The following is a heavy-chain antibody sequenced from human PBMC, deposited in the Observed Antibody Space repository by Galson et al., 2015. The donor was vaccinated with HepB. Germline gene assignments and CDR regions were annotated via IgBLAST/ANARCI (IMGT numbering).Heavy chain of an antibody. Sequence: SVKVSCKAPGYTFTSYDINWVRQATGQGLEWMGWMNPNSGNTGYAQKFQGRVTMTRNTSISTAYMELSSLRSEDTAVYYCARGVVVVPAAIHPPYYYYMDVWGKGTTVTVSS. V-gene: IGHV1-8*01. CDR3: ARGVVVVPAAIHPPYYYYMDV. CDR1: GYTFTSYD. J-gene: IGHJ6*03. CDR2: MNPNSGNT. D-gene: IGHD2-2*01.